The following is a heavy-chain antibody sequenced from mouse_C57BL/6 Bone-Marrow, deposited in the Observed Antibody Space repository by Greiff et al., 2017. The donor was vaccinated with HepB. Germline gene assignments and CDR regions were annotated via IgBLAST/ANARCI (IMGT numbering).Heavy chain of an antibody. D-gene: IGHD1-1*01. Sequence: EVMLVESGGGLVQPKGSLKLSCAASGFSFNTYTMNWVRQAPGKGLEWVARIRSKSNNYATYYAGSVKDRFTISRDDSESMLYLQMNYLKTEDTAMYYCVSHYGSSPWYFDVWGTGTTVTVSS. CDR3: VSHYGSSPWYFDV. V-gene: IGHV10-1*01. CDR1: GFSFNTYT. J-gene: IGHJ1*03. CDR2: IRSKSNNYAT.